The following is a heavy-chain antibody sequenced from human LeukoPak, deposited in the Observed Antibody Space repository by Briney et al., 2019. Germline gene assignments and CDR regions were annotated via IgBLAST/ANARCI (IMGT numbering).Heavy chain of an antibody. J-gene: IGHJ4*02. Sequence: GGSLRLSCAASGFTFSDYGMHWVRQAPGKGLEWVAVIWYDGSRTYYADSVKGRFTIARDDSKNTVFLQMNSLRAEDTAVYYCARDYCSTTSCLDYWGQGTLVTVSS. V-gene: IGHV3-33*01. CDR1: GFTFSDYG. CDR3: ARDYCSTTSCLDY. CDR2: IWYDGSRT. D-gene: IGHD2-2*01.